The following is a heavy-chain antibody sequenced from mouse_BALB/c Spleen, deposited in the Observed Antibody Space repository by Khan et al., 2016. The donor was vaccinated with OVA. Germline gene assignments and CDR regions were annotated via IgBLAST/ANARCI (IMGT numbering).Heavy chain of an antibody. CDR2: ISTGGHYT. Sequence: EVELVESGGDLVEPGGSLKLSCVASGFTFSTYGMSWVRQTPDKRLEWVATISTGGHYTYYPDSLRGRFTISRDNAKNTPYLQMTSLKSEDTAMFYWARLAYYYDREGFAYWGQGTLVTVFA. J-gene: IGHJ3*01. V-gene: IGHV5-6*01. CDR1: GFTFSTYG. CDR3: ARLAYYYDREGFAY. D-gene: IGHD1-1*01.